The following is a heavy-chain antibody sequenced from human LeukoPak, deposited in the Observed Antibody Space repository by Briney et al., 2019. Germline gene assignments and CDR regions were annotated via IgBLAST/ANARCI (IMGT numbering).Heavy chain of an antibody. CDR3: ARGRIGYCSSTSCPPKYYFDY. D-gene: IGHD2-2*01. V-gene: IGHV1-18*01. Sequence: ASVKVSCKASGYTFTSYGISWVRQAPGQGLAWMGWISAYNGNTNYAQKLQGRVTMTTDTSTSTAYMELRSLRSDDTAVYYCARGRIGYCSSTSCPPKYYFDYWGQGTLVTVSS. CDR1: GYTFTSYG. CDR2: ISAYNGNT. J-gene: IGHJ4*02.